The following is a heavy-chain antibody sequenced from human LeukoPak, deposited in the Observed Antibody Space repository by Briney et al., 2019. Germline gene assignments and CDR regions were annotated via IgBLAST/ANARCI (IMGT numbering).Heavy chain of an antibody. J-gene: IGHJ6*03. CDR1: GGTFSSYA. V-gene: IGHV1-69*13. CDR2: IIPIFGTA. Sequence: SVKVSCKASGGTFSSYAISWVRQAPGQGLEWMGGIIPIFGTANYAQKLQGRVTITADESTSTAYMELSSLRSEDTAVYYCARVDTAMGSGRYYYYMDVWGKGTTVTVSS. CDR3: ARVDTAMGSGRYYYYMDV. D-gene: IGHD5-18*01.